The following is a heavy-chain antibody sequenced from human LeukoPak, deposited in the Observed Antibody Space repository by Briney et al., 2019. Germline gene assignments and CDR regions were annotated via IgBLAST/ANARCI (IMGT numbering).Heavy chain of an antibody. CDR3: ARGLRITMVRGVTNWFDP. CDR2: INPSGGST. CDR1: GYTFTSYY. Sequence: ASVKVSCKASGYTFTSYYMHWVRQAPGQGLEWTGIINPSGGSTSYAQKFQGRVTMTRDTSTSTVYMELSSLRSEDTAVYYCARGLRITMVRGVTNWFDPWGQGTLVTVSS. V-gene: IGHV1-46*01. D-gene: IGHD3-10*01. J-gene: IGHJ5*02.